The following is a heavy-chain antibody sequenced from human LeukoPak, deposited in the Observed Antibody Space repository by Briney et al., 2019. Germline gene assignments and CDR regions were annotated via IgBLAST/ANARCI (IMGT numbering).Heavy chain of an antibody. Sequence: GGSLRLSCAASGFTFSSYWMSWVRQAPGKGLEWVANIKQDGSEKNYVDSVKGLFTISRDNAKNSLELQMNSLRDEDTAVYYCARAGGYASSWAYWGQGTLVTVSS. J-gene: IGHJ4*02. CDR2: IKQDGSEK. V-gene: IGHV3-7*01. D-gene: IGHD5-12*01. CDR1: GFTFSSYW. CDR3: ARAGGYASSWAY.